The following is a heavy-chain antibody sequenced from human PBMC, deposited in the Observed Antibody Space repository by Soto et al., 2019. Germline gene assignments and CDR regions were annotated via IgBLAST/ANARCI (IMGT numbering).Heavy chain of an antibody. J-gene: IGHJ6*01. CDR2: INAGNGNT. V-gene: IGHV1-3*01. D-gene: IGHD3-9*01. CDR3: ASSRSKTYYDILTGYGMDV. CDR1: GYTFTSYA. Sequence: QVQLVQSGAEVKKPGASVKVSCKASGYTFTSYAMHWVRQAPGQRLEWMGWINAGNGNTKYSQKFQGRVTITRDTSASKAYMEVSSLRSEDTAVYYCASSRSKTYYDILTGYGMDVLGQGTTVTVSS.